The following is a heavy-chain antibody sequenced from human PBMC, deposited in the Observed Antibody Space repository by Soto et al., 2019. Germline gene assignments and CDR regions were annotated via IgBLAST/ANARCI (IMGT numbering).Heavy chain of an antibody. CDR2: TLPSWST. CDR1: GDSISSSKW. D-gene: IGHD3-16*02. V-gene: IGHV4-4*02. Sequence: QVQLQESGPGLVKPSGTLSLTCAVSGDSISSSKWWTWVRQPPGKGLAWIGDTLPSWSTNYNPSLRSGFIISVDKSKNQFSLELPSVTPSDTAVYYCAYRPGCYRHDVWGQGTLVIVSP. J-gene: IGHJ3*01. CDR3: AYRPGCYRHDV.